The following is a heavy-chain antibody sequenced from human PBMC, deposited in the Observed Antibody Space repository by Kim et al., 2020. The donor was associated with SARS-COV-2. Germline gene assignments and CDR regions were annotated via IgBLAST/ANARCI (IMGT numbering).Heavy chain of an antibody. Sequence: SVKGRFTISRDNSKNTLYLQMNSLRAEDTAVYYCAREADYYGSGSSSLDYWGQGTLVTVSS. J-gene: IGHJ4*02. D-gene: IGHD3-10*01. V-gene: IGHV3-30*07. CDR3: AREADYYGSGSSSLDY.